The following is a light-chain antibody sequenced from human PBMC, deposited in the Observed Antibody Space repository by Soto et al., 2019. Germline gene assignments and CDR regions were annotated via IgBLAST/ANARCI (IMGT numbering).Light chain of an antibody. CDR3: QVWESSGDQVV. V-gene: IGLV3-21*02. J-gene: IGLJ2*01. CDR2: DDS. Sequence: SYELTQTSSVSVAPGQTAKITCGGNNIGSKSVHWYQQKAGQAPVLVVHDDSDRPSGIPERFSGSNSENTATLTISRVEAGDEADYYCQVWESSGDQVVFAGGTKLTVL. CDR1: NIGSKS.